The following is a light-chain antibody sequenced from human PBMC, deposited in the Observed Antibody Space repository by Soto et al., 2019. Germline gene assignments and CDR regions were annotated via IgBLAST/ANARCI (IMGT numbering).Light chain of an antibody. CDR2: DAS. J-gene: IGKJ2*03. CDR3: QQYDKYCS. V-gene: IGKV1-5*01. CDR1: QSIGNW. Sequence: DIHMTQSPSTLSASVGDRVIITCRASQSIGNWLAWYQQKPGKAPKLLIFDASTLESGVPSRFSGSGSGTEFSLTISGLQPDDFATYYCQQYDKYCSCGHGTKVE.